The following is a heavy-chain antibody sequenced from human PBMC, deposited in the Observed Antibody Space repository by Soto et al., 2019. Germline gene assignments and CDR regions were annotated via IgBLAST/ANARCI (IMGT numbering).Heavy chain of an antibody. CDR2: IGTAGDT. V-gene: IGHV3-13*01. Sequence: GGSLRLSCAASGFTFSSYDMHWVRQATGEGLEWVSAIGTAGDTYYPGSVKGRFTISRENAKNSLYLQMNSLRAGDTAVYYCARGKRVDSSGWFTPLDYWGQGTLVTVSS. J-gene: IGHJ4*02. D-gene: IGHD6-19*01. CDR3: ARGKRVDSSGWFTPLDY. CDR1: GFTFSSYD.